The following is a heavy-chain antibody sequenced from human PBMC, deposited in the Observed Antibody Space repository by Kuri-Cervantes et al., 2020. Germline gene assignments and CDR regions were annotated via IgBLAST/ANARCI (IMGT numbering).Heavy chain of an antibody. D-gene: IGHD3-10*01. V-gene: IGHV4-34*01. J-gene: IGHJ3*02. CDR3: ARGLLVRRRQGMNAFDI. CDR2: INHSGST. CDR1: GGSFSGYY. Sequence: SETLSLTCAVYGGSFSGYYWSWIRQPPGKGLEWIGEINHSGSTNYNPSLKSRVTISVDTSKNQFPLKLSSVTAADTAVYYCARGLLVRRRQGMNAFDIWGQGTMVTVSS.